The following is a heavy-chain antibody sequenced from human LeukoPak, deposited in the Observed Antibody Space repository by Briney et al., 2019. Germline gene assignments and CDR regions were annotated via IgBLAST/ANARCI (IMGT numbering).Heavy chain of an antibody. D-gene: IGHD3-22*01. CDR2: IGIAGDT. Sequence: GGSLRLSCAASGFTLSRYDMHWVRQATGKGLEWVPGIGIAGDTYYAGSVKGRFTISRDNVKNVLYLQMTSLRPEDTALYYCAKDLSSAITSALVLDVWGQGTTVIVSS. J-gene: IGHJ6*02. CDR3: AKDLSSAITSALVLDV. V-gene: IGHV3-13*01. CDR1: GFTLSRYD.